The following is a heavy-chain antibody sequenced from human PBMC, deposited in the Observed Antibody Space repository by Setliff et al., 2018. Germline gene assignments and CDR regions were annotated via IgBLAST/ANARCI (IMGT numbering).Heavy chain of an antibody. J-gene: IGHJ6*04. V-gene: IGHV1-2*02. CDR3: ARVGGYASAWHGIEAFDI. CDR2: INANTGGT. Sequence: ASVKVSCKTSGYLFTNYYIHWVRQAPGQGLEWMGWINANTGGTREVQKFQGRVTMTRDTSIDTAYMEVNRLTYDDTAVYYCARVGGYASAWHGIEAFDIWGKGTTVTVSS. CDR1: GYLFTNYY. D-gene: IGHD6-19*01.